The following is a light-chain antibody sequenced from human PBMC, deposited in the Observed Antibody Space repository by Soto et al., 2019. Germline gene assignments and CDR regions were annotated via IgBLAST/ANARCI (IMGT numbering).Light chain of an antibody. Sequence: QSVLTQPAPVSGSPGQSITISCTGTSSDVGAYNYVSWYQQHPGKAPKLMIYDVSHRPSGVSHRFSGSKSGNTASLTISGLQAEDEADYYCGSYTTSSNYVFGTGTKV. J-gene: IGLJ1*01. CDR2: DVS. CDR3: GSYTTSSNYV. CDR1: SSDVGAYNY. V-gene: IGLV2-14*01.